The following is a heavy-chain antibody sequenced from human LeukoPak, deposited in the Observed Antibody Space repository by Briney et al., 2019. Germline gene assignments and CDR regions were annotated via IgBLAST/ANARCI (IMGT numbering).Heavy chain of an antibody. D-gene: IGHD1-7*01. J-gene: IGHJ4*02. CDR2: ISSNGVST. CDR1: GFTFSSYA. CDR3: ARAPAHNWNYSPNYYFDY. V-gene: IGHV3-64*01. Sequence: GGSLRFYCAAYGFTFSSYAMHWVRQAPGKGREYVSAISSNGVSTYYANSVKGRFTIARDNSTNTLDLQMGSLRAEDMAVYYCARAPAHNWNYSPNYYFDYWGQGTLVTVSS.